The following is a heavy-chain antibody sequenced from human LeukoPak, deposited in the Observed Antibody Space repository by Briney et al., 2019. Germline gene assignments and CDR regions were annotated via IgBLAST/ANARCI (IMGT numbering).Heavy chain of an antibody. V-gene: IGHV4-39*07. D-gene: IGHD3-10*01. CDR1: GGSISSSSYY. J-gene: IGHJ4*02. Sequence: PSETLSLTCTVSGGSISSSSYYWGWIRQPPGKGLEWIGSIYYSGSTYYNPSLKSRVTISVDTSKNQFSLKLSSVTAADTAVYYCARDPKGLWFGELPPDYWGQGTLVTVSS. CDR2: IYYSGST. CDR3: ARDPKGLWFGELPPDY.